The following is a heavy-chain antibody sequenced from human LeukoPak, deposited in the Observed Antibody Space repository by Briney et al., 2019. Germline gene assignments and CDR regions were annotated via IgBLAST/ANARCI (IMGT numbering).Heavy chain of an antibody. CDR3: ARGRLAVAGNYDY. V-gene: IGHV4-4*07. CDR2: IYTSGST. J-gene: IGHJ4*02. Sequence: SETLSLTCTVSGGSISSYYWSWIRQPPGKGLEWIGRIYTSGSTNYNPSLKSRVPMSVDTSKNQFSLKLSSVTAADTAVYYCARGRLAVAGNYDYWGQGTLVTVSS. CDR1: GGSISSYY. D-gene: IGHD6-19*01.